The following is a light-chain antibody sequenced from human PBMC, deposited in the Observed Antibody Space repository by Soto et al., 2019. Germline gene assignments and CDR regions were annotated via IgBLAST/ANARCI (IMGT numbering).Light chain of an antibody. J-gene: IGLJ1*01. CDR1: SNDVGRFNY. V-gene: IGLV2-11*01. Sequence: QSALTQPRSVSGSPGQSVTISCTGTSNDVGRFNYVSWYQQHPDKAPKLMIFDVSGRPSAVPTRFSGSKSGNTASLTISGLQPDDEADYYCCSFADTYYVFGTGTKVTVL. CDR2: DVS. CDR3: CSFADTYYV.